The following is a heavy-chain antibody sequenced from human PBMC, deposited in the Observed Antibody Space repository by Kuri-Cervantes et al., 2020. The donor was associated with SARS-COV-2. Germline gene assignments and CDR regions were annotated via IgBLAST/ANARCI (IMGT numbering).Heavy chain of an antibody. V-gene: IGHV3-23*01. J-gene: IGHJ3*02. D-gene: IGHD4-17*01. CDR2: ISGSGGST. CDR3: AKSPPYGDPERGAFDI. Sequence: GESLKISCAASGFTFSSYAMSWVRQAPGKGLEWVSAISGSGGSTYYADSVKGRFTISRDNSKNTLYLQMNSLRAEDTAVYYCAKSPPYGDPERGAFDIWGQGTMVTVSS. CDR1: GFTFSSYA.